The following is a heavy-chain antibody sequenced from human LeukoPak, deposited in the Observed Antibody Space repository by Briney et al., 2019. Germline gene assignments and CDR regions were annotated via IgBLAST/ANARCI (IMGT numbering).Heavy chain of an antibody. CDR2: IIPTFGTA. D-gene: IGHD3-22*01. Sequence: ASVKVSCKASGGTFSSYAISWVRQAPGQGLEWMGGIIPTFGTANYAQKFQGRVTITTDESTSTAYMELSSLRSEDTAVYYCARAPYYYDSTFRFDPWGQGTLVTVSS. J-gene: IGHJ5*02. V-gene: IGHV1-69*05. CDR3: ARAPYYYDSTFRFDP. CDR1: GGTFSSYA.